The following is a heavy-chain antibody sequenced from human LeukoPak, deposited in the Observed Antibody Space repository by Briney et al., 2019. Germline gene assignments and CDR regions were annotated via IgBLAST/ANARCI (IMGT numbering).Heavy chain of an antibody. D-gene: IGHD4-17*01. Sequence: KPGGSLRLSCAASGFTFSSYAMSWVRQAPGKGLEWVSAISGSGGSTYYADSVKGRFTISRDNSKNTLYLKMNSLRAEDTAVYYCAIGTTVTTNFEGYYWGQGTLVTVSS. J-gene: IGHJ4*02. CDR1: GFTFSSYA. CDR3: AIGTTVTTNFEGYY. CDR2: ISGSGGST. V-gene: IGHV3-23*01.